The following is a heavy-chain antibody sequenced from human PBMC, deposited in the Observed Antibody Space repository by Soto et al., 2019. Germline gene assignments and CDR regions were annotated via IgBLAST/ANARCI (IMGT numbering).Heavy chain of an antibody. V-gene: IGHV5-51*01. CDR3: ASSIWQGTNYHYGMDV. J-gene: IGHJ6*02. CDR1: GYSFTSYW. CDR2: IYPGDSDT. D-gene: IGHD2-2*01. Sequence: PGEYLKISCKGSGYSFTSYWIGWVRQMPGKDLEWMGIIYPGDSDTRYSPSFQVQVTISADKDISTAYLQWSSLKASDTAMYYCASSIWQGTNYHYGMDVWGQGNRVAV.